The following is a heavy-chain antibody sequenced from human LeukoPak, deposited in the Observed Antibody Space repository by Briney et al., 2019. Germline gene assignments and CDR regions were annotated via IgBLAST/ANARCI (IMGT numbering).Heavy chain of an antibody. Sequence: GGSLRLSCAASGFTFDDYAMHWVRQAPGKGLEWVSGISWNSGSIGDADSVKGRFTISRDNAKNSLYLQMNSLRAEDMALYYCAKGEYYYDSSGYYYKGDAFDIWGQGTMVTVSS. CDR2: ISWNSGSI. CDR1: GFTFDDYA. CDR3: AKGEYYYDSSGYYYKGDAFDI. V-gene: IGHV3-9*03. J-gene: IGHJ3*02. D-gene: IGHD3-22*01.